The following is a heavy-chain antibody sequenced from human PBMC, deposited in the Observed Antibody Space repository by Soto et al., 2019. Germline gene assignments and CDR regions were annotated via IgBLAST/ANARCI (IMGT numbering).Heavy chain of an antibody. Sequence: QVQLVQSGAEVRKPGASVKVSCKASGYTFIAYYMHWVRQAPGQGLEWMGWINPNNGDTNFAQNFQGRLTVTRDTSVSTAYMELNRLRSDDTAVYYCAWDVDIVSTTIPYYFDYLGQGTLVTVSS. V-gene: IGHV1-2*02. CDR1: GYTFIAYY. J-gene: IGHJ4*02. D-gene: IGHD5-12*01. CDR3: AWDVDIVSTTIPYYFDY. CDR2: INPNNGDT.